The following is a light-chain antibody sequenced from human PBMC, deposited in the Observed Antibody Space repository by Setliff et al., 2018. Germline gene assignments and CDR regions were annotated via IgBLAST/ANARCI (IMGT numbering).Light chain of an antibody. CDR1: SSDVGGYNY. CDR3: LSYTSKTTHAL. CDR2: EVS. J-gene: IGLJ2*01. Sequence: QSALTQPAAVSGSPGQSITISCTGTSSDVGGYNYVSWYQQYPGKAPKLMIYEVSKRPSGVSDRFSDSKSGNTASLTISGLQAEDEADYYCLSYTSKTTHALFGGGTKVTVL. V-gene: IGLV2-14*01.